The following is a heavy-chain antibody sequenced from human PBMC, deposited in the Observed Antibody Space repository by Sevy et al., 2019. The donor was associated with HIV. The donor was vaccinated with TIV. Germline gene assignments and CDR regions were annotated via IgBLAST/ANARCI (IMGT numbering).Heavy chain of an antibody. CDR3: AHETFGRFES. Sequence: GESLKISCAASGFTFSANWMNLVRQAPGKGLEWVANIKGDGSDKHYVDSVEGRFTISRDKAKNLLYLQMNSLRVEDTAVYYCAHETFGRFESWGQRTLVTVSS. CDR1: GFTFSANW. CDR2: IKGDGSDK. J-gene: IGHJ4*02. V-gene: IGHV3-7*01. D-gene: IGHD3-16*01.